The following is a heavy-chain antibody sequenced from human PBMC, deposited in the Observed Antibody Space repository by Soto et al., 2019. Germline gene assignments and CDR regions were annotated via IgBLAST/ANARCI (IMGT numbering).Heavy chain of an antibody. CDR3: AKDISYYDSSGYLDY. J-gene: IGHJ4*02. Sequence: EVQLVESGGDLVQPGKSLRLSCAASGFAFADFAMHWVRQAPGKGLEWISGISWNSAIIGYADAVQGRFTISRDNAKNSLYLQMTSLRAEDTALYYCAKDISYYDSSGYLDYWGQGVVVTVSA. D-gene: IGHD3-22*01. CDR1: GFAFADFA. CDR2: ISWNSAII. V-gene: IGHV3-9*01.